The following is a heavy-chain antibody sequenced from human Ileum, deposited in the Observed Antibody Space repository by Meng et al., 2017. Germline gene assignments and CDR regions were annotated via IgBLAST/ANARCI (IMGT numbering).Heavy chain of an antibody. Sequence: EVQLVGVGGGFVKPGGSLRLSCAASGFTFSDRWMTWVRQAPGKGLEWVGHIQSKADGGTTDYAAPVKGRFTISRDDSKSTLYLQMNSLKTEDTAVYYCTTFYAGYWGQGTLVTVSS. CDR1: GFTFSDRW. V-gene: IGHV3-15*01. CDR3: TTFYAGY. D-gene: IGHD3-16*01. J-gene: IGHJ4*02. CDR2: IQSKADGGTT.